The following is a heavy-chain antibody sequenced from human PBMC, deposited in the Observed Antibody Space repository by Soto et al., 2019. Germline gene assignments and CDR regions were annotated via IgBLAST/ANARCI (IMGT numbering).Heavy chain of an antibody. CDR2: SSSDGGRT. V-gene: IGHV3-23*01. J-gene: IGHJ2*01. CDR1: GFRFSRYA. CDR3: ARERVLPSITQRYFDL. D-gene: IGHD2-8*01. Sequence: EERLSESGGGLIQPGGSLRLSCAASGFRFSRYALSWVRQAPGKGLEWVSESSSDGGRTSYPDSVRGRFIISRDRSKETLYLQMNTVRLEDTAVYFCARERVLPSITQRYFDLWGRGNLVTVSS.